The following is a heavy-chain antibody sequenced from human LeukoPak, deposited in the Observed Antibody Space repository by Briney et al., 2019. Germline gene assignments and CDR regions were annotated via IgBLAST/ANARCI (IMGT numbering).Heavy chain of an antibody. Sequence: GGSLRLSCAASGFTFSSYAMSWVRQAPGKGLEWVSAISGSGGSTYYADSVKGRFTISRDNSKNTLYLQMNSLRAEDTAVYYCAILRWLFGAFDIWGQGTMVTVSS. CDR2: ISGSGGST. J-gene: IGHJ3*02. V-gene: IGHV3-23*01. CDR1: GFTFSSYA. CDR3: AILRWLFGAFDI. D-gene: IGHD4-23*01.